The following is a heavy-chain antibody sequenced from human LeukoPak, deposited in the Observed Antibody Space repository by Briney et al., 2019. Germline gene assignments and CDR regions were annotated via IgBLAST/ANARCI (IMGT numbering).Heavy chain of an antibody. V-gene: IGHV3-30*02. Sequence: GGSLRLSCAASGFTFSRYGMHWVRQAPGKGLEWVAFIRYDGSSKYYADSEMGRFTISRDNSKNTLYLQMNSLRAEDTAVYYCAKDYYDSSGYSYYFDYWDQGTLVTVSS. D-gene: IGHD3-22*01. CDR1: GFTFSRYG. J-gene: IGHJ4*02. CDR2: IRYDGSSK. CDR3: AKDYYDSSGYSYYFDY.